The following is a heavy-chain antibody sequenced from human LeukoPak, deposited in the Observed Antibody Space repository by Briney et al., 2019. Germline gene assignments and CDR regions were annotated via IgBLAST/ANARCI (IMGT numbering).Heavy chain of an antibody. V-gene: IGHV3-11*05. CDR1: GFTFSDYY. CDR3: ARGITGTLYYYYYGMDV. Sequence: PGGSLRLSCAASGFTFSDYYMSWIRQAPGKGLEWVSYISSSSSYTNYADSVKGRFTISRDNAKNSLYLQMNSLRSDDTAVYYCARGITGTLYYYYYGMDVWGQGTTVTVSS. CDR2: ISSSSSYT. D-gene: IGHD1-20*01. J-gene: IGHJ6*02.